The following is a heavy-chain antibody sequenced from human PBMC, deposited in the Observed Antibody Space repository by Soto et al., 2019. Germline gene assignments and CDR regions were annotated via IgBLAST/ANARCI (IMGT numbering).Heavy chain of an antibody. V-gene: IGHV3-21*01. CDR3: ARDLVGATI. Sequence: PGGSLRLSCAASGSTFSSYSMNWVRQAPGKGLEWVSSISSSSNYIYYADSMKGRFTISRDNAKNSLYLQMNSLRAEDTAVYYCARDLVGATIWGQGTLVTVSS. J-gene: IGHJ4*02. D-gene: IGHD1-26*01. CDR2: ISSSSNYI. CDR1: GSTFSSYS.